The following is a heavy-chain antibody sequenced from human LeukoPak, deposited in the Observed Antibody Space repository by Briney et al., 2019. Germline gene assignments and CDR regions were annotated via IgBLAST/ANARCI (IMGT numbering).Heavy chain of an antibody. J-gene: IGHJ1*01. Sequence: GGSLRLSCAASGFTFSSYDMDWVRQAPGKGLEWVSHIGSNRNTKYYANSVKGRFTISRDNSKNTLYLQMNSLRAEDTAVYYCAKDLVDIVVVVAATGAEYFQHWGQGTLVTVSS. CDR2: IGSNRNTK. D-gene: IGHD2-15*01. CDR1: GFTFSSYD. V-gene: IGHV3-48*01. CDR3: AKDLVDIVVVVAATGAEYFQH.